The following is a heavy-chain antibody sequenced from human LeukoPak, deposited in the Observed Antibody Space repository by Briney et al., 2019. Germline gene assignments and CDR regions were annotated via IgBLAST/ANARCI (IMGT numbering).Heavy chain of an antibody. V-gene: IGHV4-59*08. J-gene: IGHJ4*02. D-gene: IGHD3-10*01. CDR1: GGSISSYY. Sequence: PSETLSLTCTVSGGSISSYYWSRIRQPPGKGLEWIGYIYYSGSTNYNPSLKSRVTISVDTPKNQFSLKLSSVTAADTAVYYCARHGRFGEPRQWGQGTLVTVSS. CDR2: IYYSGST. CDR3: ARHGRFGEPRQ.